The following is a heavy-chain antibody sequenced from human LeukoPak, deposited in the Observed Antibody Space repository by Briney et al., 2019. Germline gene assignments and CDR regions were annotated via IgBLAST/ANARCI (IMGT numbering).Heavy chain of an antibody. J-gene: IGHJ3*02. V-gene: IGHV3-20*04. CDR3: ARLVGATVLDAFDI. CDR1: GFTFDVYG. CDR2: INWNGGST. Sequence: PGGSLRLSCAASGFTFDVYGMSWVRQAPGKGLEWVSSINWNGGSTGYADSVKGRFTISRDNAKNSLYLQMNSLRAEDTALYYCARLVGATVLDAFDIWGQGTMVTVSS. D-gene: IGHD1-26*01.